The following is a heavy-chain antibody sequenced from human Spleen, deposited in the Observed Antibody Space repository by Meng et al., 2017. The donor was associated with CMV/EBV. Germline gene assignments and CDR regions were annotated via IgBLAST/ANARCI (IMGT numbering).Heavy chain of an antibody. CDR1: TFTGYD. J-gene: IGHJ4*02. CDR3: ARVDHDAYCGGDCPSTIDY. CDR2: INPNSGGT. V-gene: IGHV1-2*02. D-gene: IGHD2-21*01. Sequence: TFTGYDMHWVRQAPGQGLEWMGWINPNSGGTNYAQKFQGRVTMTRDTSISTAYMELSRLRSDDTAVYYCARVDHDAYCGGDCPSTIDYWGQGTLVTVSS.